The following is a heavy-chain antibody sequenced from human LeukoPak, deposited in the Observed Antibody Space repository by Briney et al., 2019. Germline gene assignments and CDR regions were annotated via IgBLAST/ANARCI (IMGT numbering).Heavy chain of an antibody. CDR1: GYTFTSYA. Sequence: GASVKVSCKASGYTFTSYAMNWVRQAPGQGLEWMGWINTNTGNPTYAQGFTGRFVFSLDTSVSTAYLQISSLKAEDTAVYYCAREFWNLDRDRRGLMGSFTDAFDIWGQGTMVTVSS. J-gene: IGHJ3*02. V-gene: IGHV7-4-1*02. CDR2: INTNTGNP. CDR3: AREFWNLDRDRRGLMGSFTDAFDI. D-gene: IGHD1-26*01.